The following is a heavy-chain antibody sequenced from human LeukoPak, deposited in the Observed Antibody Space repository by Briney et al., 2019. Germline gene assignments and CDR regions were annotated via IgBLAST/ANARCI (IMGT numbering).Heavy chain of an antibody. CDR1: GGSLGGFY. CDR3: ARDVVAVPGSDNWFDP. CDR2: TYSDGST. Sequence: SETLSLTCTVSGGSLGGFYWSWIRQSPRLGLEWIGLTYSDGSTMYNPSLTSRVTISVDTSKNQISLRLTSVTAADTAIYYCARDVVAVPGSDNWFDPWGQGTLVTVSS. J-gene: IGHJ5*02. D-gene: IGHD6-19*01. V-gene: IGHV4-59*01.